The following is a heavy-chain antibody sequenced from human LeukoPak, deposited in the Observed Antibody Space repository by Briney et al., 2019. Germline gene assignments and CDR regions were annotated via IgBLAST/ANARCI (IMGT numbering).Heavy chain of an antibody. J-gene: IGHJ6*03. V-gene: IGHV3-30*02. CDR1: GFDFGIYG. D-gene: IGHD2-2*01. CDR2: MWDDGTNE. Sequence: GGSLRLSCTASGFDFGIYGMHWVRQAPGKGLEWVAVMWDDGTNEYYVESVKGRFTISRDNSKNTLYLQMNSLRAEDTAVYYCAKLGVPAAHYYYYYYMDVWGKGTTVTVSS. CDR3: AKLGVPAAHYYYYYYMDV.